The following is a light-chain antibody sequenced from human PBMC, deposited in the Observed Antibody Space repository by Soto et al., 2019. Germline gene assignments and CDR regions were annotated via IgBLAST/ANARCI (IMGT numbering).Light chain of an antibody. J-gene: IGKJ1*01. V-gene: IGKV1-5*03. Sequence: DIQLTQSPSTLSASVGDRVTITCRASQSISSCLDWYQQKPGKAPKFLIYKTSNLESGVPSRFIGSGSGTEFTLTRSSLQPDDFATYYCQSYNNYCLTFGQGTKLEIK. CDR1: QSISSC. CDR2: KTS. CDR3: QSYNNYCLT.